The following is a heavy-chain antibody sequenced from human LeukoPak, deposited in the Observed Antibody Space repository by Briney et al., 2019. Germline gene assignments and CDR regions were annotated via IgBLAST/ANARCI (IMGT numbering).Heavy chain of an antibody. CDR2: ISGSGGST. D-gene: IGHD3-22*01. CDR3: AKDLEDYYDSSGYYSYDAFDI. Sequence: GGTLRLSCAASGFTFSSYGMSWVRQAPGKGLEWVSAISGSGGSTYYADSVKGRFTISRDNSKNTLYLQMNSLRAEDTAVYYCAKDLEDYYDSSGYYSYDAFDIWGQGTMDTVSS. V-gene: IGHV3-23*01. CDR1: GFTFSSYG. J-gene: IGHJ3*02.